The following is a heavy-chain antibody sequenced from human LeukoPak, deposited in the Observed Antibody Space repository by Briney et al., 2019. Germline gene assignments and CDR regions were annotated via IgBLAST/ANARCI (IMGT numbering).Heavy chain of an antibody. CDR2: IIPIFGTA. D-gene: IGHD2-15*01. CDR1: GFTFSSYA. Sequence: GGSLRLSCAASGFTFSSYAISWVRQAPGQGLEWMGGIIPIFGTANYAQKFQGRVTITADESTSTAYMELSSLRSEDTAVYYCARVLAATGWFDPWGQGTLVTVSS. J-gene: IGHJ5*02. V-gene: IGHV1-69*01. CDR3: ARVLAATGWFDP.